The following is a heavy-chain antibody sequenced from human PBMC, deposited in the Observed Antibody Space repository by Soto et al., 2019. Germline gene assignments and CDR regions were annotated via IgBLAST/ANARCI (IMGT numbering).Heavy chain of an antibody. CDR2: IYWDNDK. V-gene: IGHV2-5*02. D-gene: IGHD1-26*01. J-gene: IGHJ3*02. CDR3: AHNSATLVSPVTTDAFDI. Sequence: QITLKESGPTLVKPTQTLTLTCTFSGFSLSTSGVAVDWIRQPPGKALEWLALIYWDNDKRYSPSLKSRLTITKDTYRGQVVLTLTNMDPVDTATYYCAHNSATLVSPVTTDAFDIWGQGTMVTVSS. CDR1: GFSLSTSGVA.